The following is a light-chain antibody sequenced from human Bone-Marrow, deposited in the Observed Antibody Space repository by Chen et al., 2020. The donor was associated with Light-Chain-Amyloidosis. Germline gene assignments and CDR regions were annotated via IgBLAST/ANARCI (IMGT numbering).Light chain of an antibody. J-gene: IGLJ2*01. CDR3: QSADSSGSYEVI. CDR1: DLPTKY. Sequence: SYELTQPPSVSMSPGQTARITCSGDDLPTKYAYWYQQKPGQAPVLVIHRDTERPAGISERFSGSSSGTTATLNISGVQAEDEADDHCQSADSSGSYEVIFGGGTKLTVL. CDR2: RDT. V-gene: IGLV3-25*03.